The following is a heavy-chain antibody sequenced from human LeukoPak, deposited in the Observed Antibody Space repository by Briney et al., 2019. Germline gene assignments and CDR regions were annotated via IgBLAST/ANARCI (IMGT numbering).Heavy chain of an antibody. CDR2: IYYSGST. CDR3: ARVKRVLRFLEWLSSDFDY. Sequence: SETLSLTCTVSGGSISSSSYYWGWIRQPPGKGLEWIGSIYYSGSTYYNPSLKSRVTISVDTSKNQFSLKLSSVTAADTAVYYCARVKRVLRFLEWLSSDFDYWGQGTPVTVSS. J-gene: IGHJ4*02. V-gene: IGHV4-39*07. CDR1: GGSISSSSYY. D-gene: IGHD3-3*01.